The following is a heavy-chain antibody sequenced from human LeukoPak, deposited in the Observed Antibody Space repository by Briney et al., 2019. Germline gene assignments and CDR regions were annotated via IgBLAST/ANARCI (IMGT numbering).Heavy chain of an antibody. CDR1: GYTFTSYY. CDR2: INPSGGGT. J-gene: IGHJ4*02. Sequence: ASVKVSCKASGYTFTSYYMHCVRQAPGQGLEWMGIINPSGGGTSYAQKFQGRVTMTRDTSTNTVYMELSSLRSEDTAVYFCARATLSDYYFNYWGQGTLVTVSS. CDR3: ARATLSDYYFNY. V-gene: IGHV1-46*01.